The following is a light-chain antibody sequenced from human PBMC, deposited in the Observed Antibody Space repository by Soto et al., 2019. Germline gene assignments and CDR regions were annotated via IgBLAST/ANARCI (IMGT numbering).Light chain of an antibody. J-gene: IGKJ1*01. CDR1: QSVGSN. CDR2: GAT. V-gene: IGKV3-15*01. Sequence: EIEMTQSPDTLSPSPGERATLSCRASQSVGSNLAWYQKKPGEAPRLLIFGATTRGDGSPARFSGSGSGTEFTLTISSLQSEDFAVYYCQECDNWWTFGQGTKVDIK. CDR3: QECDNWWT.